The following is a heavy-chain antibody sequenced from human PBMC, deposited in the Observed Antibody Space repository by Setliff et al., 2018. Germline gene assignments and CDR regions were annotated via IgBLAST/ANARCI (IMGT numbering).Heavy chain of an antibody. CDR2: IIPILGIA. CDR1: GGTFSSYA. D-gene: IGHD3-10*01. V-gene: IGHV1-69*10. Sequence: SVKVSCKASGGTFSSYAISWVRQAPGQGLEWMGGIIPILGIANYAQKFQGRVTITADESTSTAYMELSSLRSEDTAVYYCATYYYGLGYQYWGQGSLVTVSS. CDR3: ATYYYGLGYQY. J-gene: IGHJ1*01.